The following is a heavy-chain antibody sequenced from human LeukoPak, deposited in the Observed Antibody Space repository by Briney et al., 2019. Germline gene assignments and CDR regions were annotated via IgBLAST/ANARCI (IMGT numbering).Heavy chain of an antibody. D-gene: IGHD3/OR15-3a*01. Sequence: SVEVSCKASGGTFSSYTISWVRQAPGQGLEWMGRIIPILGIANYAQKFQGRVTITADKSTSTAYMELSSLRSEDTAVYYCARDPVGPYNWFDPWGQGTLVTVSS. CDR3: ARDPVGPYNWFDP. J-gene: IGHJ5*02. CDR1: GGTFSSYT. V-gene: IGHV1-69*04. CDR2: IIPILGIA.